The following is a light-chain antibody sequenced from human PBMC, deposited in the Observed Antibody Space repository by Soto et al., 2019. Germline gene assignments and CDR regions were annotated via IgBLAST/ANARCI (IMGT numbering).Light chain of an antibody. CDR3: SSYTSGSTLDV. J-gene: IGLJ2*01. V-gene: IGLV2-14*01. CDR1: SSDVGGYDS. Sequence: QSVLTQPASVSGSPGQSITISCTGTSSDVGGYDSVSWYQQHPGKAPKLMIYEVFNRPSGVSSRFSGSKSGNTASLTISGLQAEDEADYYCSSYTSGSTLDVFAGGTKVTVL. CDR2: EVF.